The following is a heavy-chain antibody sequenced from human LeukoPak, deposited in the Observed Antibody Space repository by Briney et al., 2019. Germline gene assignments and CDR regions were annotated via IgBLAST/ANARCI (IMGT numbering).Heavy chain of an antibody. CDR3: ARIRCGHTDDRCYNY. J-gene: IGHJ4*02. V-gene: IGHV4-34*01. CDR2: INHSGGT. Sequence: SETLSLTCAVQGVSVNAYSWSWIRHSPGTGLEWIGEINHSGGTTYNPSLKSRATISVDTSENQFSLWVTSVTAADTAVYYCARIRCGHTDDRCYNYWGQGTLVTVSS. D-gene: IGHD2-8*01. CDR1: GVSVNAYS.